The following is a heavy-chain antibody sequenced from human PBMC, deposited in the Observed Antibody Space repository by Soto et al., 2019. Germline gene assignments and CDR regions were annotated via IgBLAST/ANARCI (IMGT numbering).Heavy chain of an antibody. D-gene: IGHD2-8*01. CDR1: GGSIGSGGYY. V-gene: IGHV4-31*03. Sequence: PSETLSLTCTVSGGSIGSGGYYWSWIRQHPGKGLEWIGYIYYSGSTYYNPSLKSRVTISVGTSKNQFSLKLSSVTAADTAVYYCARVTPYCANGVCYPVPWFDPWGQGTLVTVSS. CDR2: IYYSGST. J-gene: IGHJ5*02. CDR3: ARVTPYCANGVCYPVPWFDP.